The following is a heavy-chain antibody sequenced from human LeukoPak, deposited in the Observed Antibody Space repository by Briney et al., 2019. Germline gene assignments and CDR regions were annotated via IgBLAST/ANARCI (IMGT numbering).Heavy chain of an antibody. CDR3: ARDAGSDYDSNGYYYFDY. V-gene: IGHV1-69*04. Sequence: ASVKDSCKASGGTFSSYAISWVRQAPGQGLEWMGRIIPILGIANYAQKFQGRVTITADKSTSTAYMELSSLRSEDTAVYYCARDAGSDYDSNGYYYFDYWGQGTLVTVSS. CDR1: GGTFSSYA. D-gene: IGHD3-22*01. J-gene: IGHJ4*02. CDR2: IIPILGIA.